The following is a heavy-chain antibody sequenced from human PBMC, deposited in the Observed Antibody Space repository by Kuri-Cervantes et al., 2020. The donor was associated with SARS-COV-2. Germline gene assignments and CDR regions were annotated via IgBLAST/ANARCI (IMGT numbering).Heavy chain of an antibody. CDR3: ARGRLGRYYYYYMDV. V-gene: IGHV3-21*01. Sequence: GESLMISCAASEFTFSSYSMNWVRQAPGKGLERVSSISSSSSYIYYADSVKGRFTISRDNAKNSRYLQMNSLRAEDTAVYYCARGRLGRYYYYYMDVWRKGTTVTVSS. CDR1: EFTFSSYS. D-gene: IGHD7-27*01. CDR2: ISSSSSYI. J-gene: IGHJ6*03.